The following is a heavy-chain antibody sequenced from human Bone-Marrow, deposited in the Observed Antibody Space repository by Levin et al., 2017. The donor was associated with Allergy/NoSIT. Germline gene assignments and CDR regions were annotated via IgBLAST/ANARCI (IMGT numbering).Heavy chain of an antibody. CDR1: GFTFSDYY. J-gene: IGHJ6*02. CDR2: ISSSGSTI. CDR3: ARDPGGSLGYCYGMDV. V-gene: IGHV3-11*01. Sequence: GESLKISCAASGFTFSDYYMSWIRQAPGKGLEWVSYISSSGSTIYYADSVKGRFTISRDNAKNSLYLQMNSLRAEDTAVYYCARDPGGSLGYCYGMDVWGQGTTVTVSS. D-gene: IGHD4-23*01.